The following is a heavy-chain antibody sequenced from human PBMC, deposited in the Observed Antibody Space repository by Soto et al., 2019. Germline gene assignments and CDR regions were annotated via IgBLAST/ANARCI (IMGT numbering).Heavy chain of an antibody. D-gene: IGHD6-6*01. CDR2: INPSGGT. J-gene: IGHJ4*02. V-gene: IGHV4-34*01. CDR3: ARVLAARASRDFDY. Sequence: SETLSLTCAVYGGSFSTDYWSWIRQPPGKGLEWIGEINPSGGTNYNPSLKSRVTISVATSKNQFSLKLSSVTAADTVVYYCARVLAARASRDFDYWGQGTLVTVSS. CDR1: GGSFSTDY.